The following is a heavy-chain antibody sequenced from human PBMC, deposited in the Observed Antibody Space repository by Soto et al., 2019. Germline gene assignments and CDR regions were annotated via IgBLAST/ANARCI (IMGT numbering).Heavy chain of an antibody. Sequence: QVQLVESGGGVVQPGRSLRLSCAASGFTFSSYGMHWVRQAPGKGLEWVAVISSDGSNKYYADSVKGRFTISRDNSKNTLYLQMNSLRAEDTAVYYCAKDIAAAGYFDYWGQGTLVTVSS. CDR2: ISSDGSNK. J-gene: IGHJ4*02. CDR3: AKDIAAAGYFDY. D-gene: IGHD6-13*01. CDR1: GFTFSSYG. V-gene: IGHV3-30*18.